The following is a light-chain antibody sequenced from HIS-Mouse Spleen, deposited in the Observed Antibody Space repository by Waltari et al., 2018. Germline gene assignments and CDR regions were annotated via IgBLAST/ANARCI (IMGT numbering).Light chain of an antibody. J-gene: IGKJ4*01. CDR3: QQYGSSPPALT. Sequence: EIALTQSPGTPSLSPGASATPPIRASQSVSSSYLAWYQQKPGQAPRLLIYGASSRATGIPDRFSGSGSGTDFTLTISRLEPEDFAVYYCQQYGSSPPALTFGGGTKVRSN. CDR1: QSVSSSY. V-gene: IGKV3-20*01. CDR2: GAS.